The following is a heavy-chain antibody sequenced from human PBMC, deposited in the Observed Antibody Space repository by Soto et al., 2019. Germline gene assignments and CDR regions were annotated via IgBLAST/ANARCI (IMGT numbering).Heavy chain of an antibody. CDR3: ERDLGGLYTFDY. J-gene: IGHJ4*02. Sequence: QVQLVQSGAEVKKPGSSVKVSCKASGGTFSSYTISWVRQAPGQGLEWIGRIIPILGIANYAQKFQGRVTITADKYTSTAYMELSSLRSEDTAVYYCERDLGGLYTFDYWGQGTLGTVSS. CDR2: IIPILGIA. D-gene: IGHD3-16*01. CDR1: GGTFSSYT. V-gene: IGHV1-69*08.